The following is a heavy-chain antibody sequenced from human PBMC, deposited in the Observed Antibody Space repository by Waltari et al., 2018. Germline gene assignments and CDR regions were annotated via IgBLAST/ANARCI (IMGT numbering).Heavy chain of an antibody. V-gene: IGHV3-9*03. CDR3: AKGRYSSSWYYFDY. D-gene: IGHD6-13*01. J-gene: IGHJ4*02. CDR2: ISWNSGSI. CDR1: GFTFDDYA. Sequence: EVQLVESGGGLVQPGRSLRLSCAASGFTFDDYAMHWVRQAPGKGLEWVSGISWNSGSIGYADSVKGRFTISRDNAKNSLYLQMNSLRAEDMALYYCAKGRYSSSWYYFDYWGQGTLVTVSS.